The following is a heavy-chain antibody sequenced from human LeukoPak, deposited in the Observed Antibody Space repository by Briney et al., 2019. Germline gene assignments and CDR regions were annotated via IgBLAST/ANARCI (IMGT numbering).Heavy chain of an antibody. J-gene: IGHJ5*02. V-gene: IGHV4-34*01. D-gene: IGHD2-2*01. CDR1: GGSFSGYY. CDR2: INHSGST. Sequence: SETLSLTCAVYGGSFSGYYWSWIRQPPGKGLEWIGEINHSGSTNYNPSLKSRVTISVDTSKNQFSLKLSSVTAADTAVYYCARDYIVVVPAANSVKSFDPWGQGTLVTVSS. CDR3: ARDYIVVVPAANSVKSFDP.